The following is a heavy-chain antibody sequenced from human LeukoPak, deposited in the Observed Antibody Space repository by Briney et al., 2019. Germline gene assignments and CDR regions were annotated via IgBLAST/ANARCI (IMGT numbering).Heavy chain of an antibody. CDR2: FDPEDGET. D-gene: IGHD3-3*01. CDR1: GYTLTELS. V-gene: IGHV1-24*01. J-gene: IGHJ4*02. Sequence: SVKVSCKVSGYTLTELSMHWVRQAPGKGVEWMGGFDPEDGETIYAQKFQGRVTMTEDTSTDTAYMELSSLRSEDTAVYYCATYGFLEWLLFGNAFDYWGQGTLVTVSS. CDR3: ATYGFLEWLLFGNAFDY.